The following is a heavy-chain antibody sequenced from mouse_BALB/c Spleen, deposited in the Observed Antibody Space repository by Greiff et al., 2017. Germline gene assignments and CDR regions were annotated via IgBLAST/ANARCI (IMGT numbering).Heavy chain of an antibody. V-gene: IGHV3-2*02. CDR1: GYSITSDYA. CDR2: ISYSGST. CDR3: ARGGLLDY. J-gene: IGHJ2*01. Sequence: QSGPGLVKPSQSLSLTCTVTGYSITSDYAWNWIRQFPGNKLEWMGYISYSGSTSYNPSLKSRISITRDTSKNQFFLQLNSVTTEDTATYYCARGGLLDYWGQGTTLTVSS. D-gene: IGHD2-4*01.